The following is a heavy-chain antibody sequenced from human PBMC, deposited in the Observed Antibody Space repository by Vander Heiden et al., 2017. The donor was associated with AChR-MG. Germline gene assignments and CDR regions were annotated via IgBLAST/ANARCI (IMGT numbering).Heavy chain of an antibody. D-gene: IGHD6-19*01. J-gene: IGHJ4*02. Sequence: QVHLVESGGGVVQPGKSLRLSCAASGFSLSSYGIHWVRQAPGKGLEWVAVIWFDGSNKYYADSVKGRFTISRDNSKNTLYLQMDSLRVEDTAVYYCARDRSSGWSSFDYWGQGSLVTVSS. CDR2: IWFDGSNK. CDR1: GFSLSSYG. V-gene: IGHV3-33*01. CDR3: ARDRSSGWSSFDY.